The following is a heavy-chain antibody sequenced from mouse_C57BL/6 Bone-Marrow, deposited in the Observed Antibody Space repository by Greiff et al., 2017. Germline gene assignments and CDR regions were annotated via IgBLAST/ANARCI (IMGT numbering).Heavy chain of an antibody. CDR2: IYPRSGNN. CDR3: SREGYSAGYC. D-gene: IGHD3-2*02. J-gene: IGHJ2*01. V-gene: IGHV1-81*01. CDR1: GYTFTSYG. Sequence: VQLQQSGAELARPGASVKLSCKASGYTFTSYGISWVKQRTGQGLEWIGEIYPRSGNNYYNEKFKGKATLAADKSSSTAYMELRSLTSEDSAVYFCSREGYSAGYCWSQGTTLTVSS.